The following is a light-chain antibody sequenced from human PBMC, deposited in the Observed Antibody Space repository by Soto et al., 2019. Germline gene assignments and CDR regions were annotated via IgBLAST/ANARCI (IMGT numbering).Light chain of an antibody. Sequence: EIVMTQSPATLSVSPGERATLSCRASQSVSSNLAWYQQKPGQAPRLLIYGASTRATGIPARFSGRGSGTDFTLTLSSLQSEDCAVDYCQQCNDWPHTFGQGTKLEIK. CDR2: GAS. J-gene: IGKJ2*01. CDR1: QSVSSN. V-gene: IGKV3-15*01. CDR3: QQCNDWPHT.